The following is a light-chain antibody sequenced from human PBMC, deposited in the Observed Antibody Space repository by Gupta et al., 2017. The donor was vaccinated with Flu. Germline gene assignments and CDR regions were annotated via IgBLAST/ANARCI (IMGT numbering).Light chain of an antibody. Sequence: DIQMTQSPSTLSASVGDKVAITCRATQSISGWLVWYQQRPGKAPTVLIYEASTLEKGVPSRFSGSGSGTDFTLTITSLQPEDSATYYCQQDYYYPRTFGQGTKVEIK. J-gene: IGKJ1*01. CDR1: QSISGW. V-gene: IGKV1-5*03. CDR2: EAS. CDR3: QQDYYYPRT.